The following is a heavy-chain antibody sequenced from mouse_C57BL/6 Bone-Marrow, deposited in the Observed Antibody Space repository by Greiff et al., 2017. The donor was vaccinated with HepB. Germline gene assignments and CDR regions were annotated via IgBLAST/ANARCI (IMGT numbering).Heavy chain of an antibody. J-gene: IGHJ1*03. V-gene: IGHV6-3*01. CDR2: IRLKSDNYAT. Sequence: EVQGVESGGGLVQPGGSMKLSCVASGFTFSNYWMNWVRQSPEKGLEWVAQIRLKSDNYATHYAESVKGRFTISRDDSKSSVYLQMNNLRAEDTGIYYCAALLFWYFDVWGTGTTVTVSS. CDR3: AALLFWYFDV. CDR1: GFTFSNYW.